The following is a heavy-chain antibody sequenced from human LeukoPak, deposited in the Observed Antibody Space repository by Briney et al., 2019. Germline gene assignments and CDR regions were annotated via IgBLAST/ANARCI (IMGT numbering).Heavy chain of an antibody. J-gene: IGHJ4*02. D-gene: IGHD3-10*01. V-gene: IGHV1-2*06. Sequence: GASVKVSCKASGYSFSDYSMHWVRQAPGQGLEWMGRINPNSGGTSYAQNFQGRVSMTRDTSNSTTYMELSGLTSDDTAVYYCARGGSGSGYLYYFDFWGQGTLVSVSS. CDR1: GYSFSDYS. CDR3: ARGGSGSGYLYYFDF. CDR2: INPNSGGT.